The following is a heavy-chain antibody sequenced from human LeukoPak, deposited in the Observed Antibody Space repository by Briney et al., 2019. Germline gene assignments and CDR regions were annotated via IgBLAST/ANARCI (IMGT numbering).Heavy chain of an antibody. CDR3: AREGGSGTFDY. J-gene: IGHJ4*02. Sequence: GGSLRLSCAASGFPFSDYYMSWIRQAPGKGLEWVSYISSSGSTIYYADSVKGRFTISRENAKHSLYLQINSLRAEDTAVYYCAREGGSGTFDYWGQGTLVTVSS. V-gene: IGHV3-11*04. CDR2: ISSSGSTI. D-gene: IGHD1/OR15-1a*01. CDR1: GFPFSDYY.